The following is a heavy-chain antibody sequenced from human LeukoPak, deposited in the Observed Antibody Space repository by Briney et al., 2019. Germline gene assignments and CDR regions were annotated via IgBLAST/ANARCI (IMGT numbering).Heavy chain of an antibody. J-gene: IGHJ4*02. CDR3: ARGIAAAGTDY. CDR1: GFTFDDYA. Sequence: GGSLRLSCAASGFTFDDYAMHWVRQAPGKGLEWVSGISWNSGSIGYADSVKGRFTISRDNAENSLYLQMNSLRAEDTAVYYCARGIAAAGTDYWGQGTLVTVSS. V-gene: IGHV3-9*01. CDR2: ISWNSGSI. D-gene: IGHD6-13*01.